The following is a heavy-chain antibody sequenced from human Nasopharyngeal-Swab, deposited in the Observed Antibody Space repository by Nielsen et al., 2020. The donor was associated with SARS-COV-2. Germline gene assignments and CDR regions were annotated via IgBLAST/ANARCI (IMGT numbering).Heavy chain of an antibody. V-gene: IGHV3-30-3*01. CDR2: ISYDGNNK. J-gene: IGHJ6*03. CDR1: GFTFSSYA. CDR3: ARSAHSWYRAYYYYMDV. D-gene: IGHD6-13*01. Sequence: GGSLRLSCAASGFTFSSYAMHWVRQAPGKGLEWVAVISYDGNNKYYADSVKGRFTISRDNSKNTLYLQMNSLRAEDTAVYYCARSAHSWYRAYYYYMDVWGKGTTVTVSS.